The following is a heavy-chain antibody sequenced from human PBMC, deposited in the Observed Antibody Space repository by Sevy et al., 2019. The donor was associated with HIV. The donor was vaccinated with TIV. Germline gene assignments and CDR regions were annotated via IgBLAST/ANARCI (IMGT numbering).Heavy chain of an antibody. CDR1: AFTFTTYV. D-gene: IGHD3-22*01. V-gene: IGHV3-30*04. Sequence: QLGGSLRLSCAASAFTFTTYVMHWVRQAPGKGLEWVAVISSDGSNEYYADSVKGRFTISRDNSKNTLYLEMNSLRAEDTAVYFCGRDPGYFDSSGFYGYIDLWGQGTLVTVSS. CDR2: ISSDGSNE. CDR3: GRDPGYFDSSGFYGYIDL. J-gene: IGHJ5*02.